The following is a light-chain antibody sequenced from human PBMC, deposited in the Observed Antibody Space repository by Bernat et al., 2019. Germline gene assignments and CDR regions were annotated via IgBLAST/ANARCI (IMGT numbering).Light chain of an antibody. Sequence: QSALTLPASVSGSPGQSITISCTGSSSDVGAYNYVFWYQQHTGNPPKRLLCDVNYRPSGASNRFSGSKSGSTASLTVSGLQSEDEDDYYCGSYTTSGTWVFGGGTQLTVL. J-gene: IGLJ3*02. CDR3: GSYTTSGTWV. V-gene: IGLV2-14*03. CDR2: DVN. CDR1: SSDVGAYNY.